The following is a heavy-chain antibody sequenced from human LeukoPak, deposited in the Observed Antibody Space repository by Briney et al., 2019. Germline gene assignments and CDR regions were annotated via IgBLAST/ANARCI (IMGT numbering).Heavy chain of an antibody. CDR1: GFTVSSNY. CDR3: ARERLSLFDY. D-gene: IGHD1-1*01. V-gene: IGHV3-66*01. J-gene: IGHJ4*02. Sequence: GGSLRLSCAASGFTVSSNYMSWVRQAPGKGLEWVSVIYSGGSTCYADSVKGRFTISRDNSKNTLYLQMNSLGAEDTAVYYCARERLSLFDYWGQGTLVTVSS. CDR2: IYSGGST.